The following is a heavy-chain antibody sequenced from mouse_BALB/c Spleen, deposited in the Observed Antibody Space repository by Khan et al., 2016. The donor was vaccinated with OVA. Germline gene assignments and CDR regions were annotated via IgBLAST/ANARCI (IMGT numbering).Heavy chain of an antibody. J-gene: IGHJ3*01. CDR2: ISDGGSYT. D-gene: IGHD2-1*01. Sequence: EVELVESGGGLVKPGGSLKLSCAASGFTFSDYYMYWVRQTPEKRLEWVATISDGGSYTYYPDSVKGRFTITRDNAKNNLYLQMSSLKSEETARYYCASASYGRMAYWGQGTLVTVSA. CDR1: GFTFSDYY. CDR3: ASASYGRMAY. V-gene: IGHV5-4*02.